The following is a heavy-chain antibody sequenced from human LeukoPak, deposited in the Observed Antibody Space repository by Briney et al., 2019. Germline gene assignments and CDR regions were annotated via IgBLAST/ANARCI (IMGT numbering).Heavy chain of an antibody. CDR3: ARDGHGDYGNDAFDI. D-gene: IGHD4-17*01. Sequence: GGSLRLSCAASGFTFSSYSMNWVRQAPGKGLEWVSSISSSSSYIYYADSVKGRFTISRDNAKDSLYLQMNSLRAEDTAVHYCARDGHGDYGNDAFDIWGQGTMVTVSS. CDR1: GFTFSSYS. J-gene: IGHJ3*02. CDR2: ISSSSSYI. V-gene: IGHV3-21*01.